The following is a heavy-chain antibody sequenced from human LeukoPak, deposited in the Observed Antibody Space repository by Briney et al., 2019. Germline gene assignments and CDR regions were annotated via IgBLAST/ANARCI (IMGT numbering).Heavy chain of an antibody. Sequence: SETLSLTCTVSGGSISTYYWSWLRQPPGKGLEWIGYIHNSGSTNYNPSLKSRVTISVDTSKNQFSLKLNSVTAADTAVYYCARRVVTLASYYFYMDVWGKGTTVSVSS. J-gene: IGHJ6*03. D-gene: IGHD3-22*01. V-gene: IGHV4-59*01. CDR3: ARRVVTLASYYFYMDV. CDR1: GGSISTYY. CDR2: IHNSGST.